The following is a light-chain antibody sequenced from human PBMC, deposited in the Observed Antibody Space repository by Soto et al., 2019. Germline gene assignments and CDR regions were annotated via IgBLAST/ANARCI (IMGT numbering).Light chain of an antibody. J-gene: IGKJ2*01. CDR3: QQSYSYPYT. CDR2: GAS. Sequence: DIQMTQSPSSLSASVGDRVTITCRAGHSISSYLYWFQQKPGKAPKLLMYGASTLQIGVPSRFSGSGSGTDFTLTISSLQPEDFATYYCQQSYSYPYTFGQGTKLEIK. CDR1: HSISSY. V-gene: IGKV1-39*01.